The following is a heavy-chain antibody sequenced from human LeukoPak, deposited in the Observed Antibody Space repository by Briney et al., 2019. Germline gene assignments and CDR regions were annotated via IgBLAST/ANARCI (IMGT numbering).Heavy chain of an antibody. Sequence: PSETLSLTCTVSGGSISSYYWGWIRQPPGKGLEWIGSIYYSGRTNYNPSLKSRVTISVDTSKNQFSLKLSSVTAADTAVYYCARFPYSNYDNSDYWGQGTLVTVSS. V-gene: IGHV4-39*07. D-gene: IGHD4-11*01. CDR3: ARFPYSNYDNSDY. J-gene: IGHJ4*02. CDR2: IYYSGRT. CDR1: GGSISSYY.